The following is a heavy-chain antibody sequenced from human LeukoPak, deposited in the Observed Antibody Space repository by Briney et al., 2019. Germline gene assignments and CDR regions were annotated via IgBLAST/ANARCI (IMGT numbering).Heavy chain of an antibody. V-gene: IGHV4-59*01. CDR3: ASLIDYFDY. Sequence: KPSETLSLTCTVSGGFISSYYWSWIRQPPGKGLEWIGYIYYSGSTNYNPSLKSRVTISVDTSKNQFSLKLSSVTAADTAVYYCASLIDYFDYWGQGTLVTVSS. J-gene: IGHJ4*02. CDR2: IYYSGST. CDR1: GGFISSYY.